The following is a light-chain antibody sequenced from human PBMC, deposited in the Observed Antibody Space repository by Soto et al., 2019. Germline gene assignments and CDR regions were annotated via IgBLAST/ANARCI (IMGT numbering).Light chain of an antibody. J-gene: IGKJ1*01. CDR3: QQYNRFPWT. CDR2: KAS. V-gene: IGKV1-5*03. CDR1: QSISNW. Sequence: DIQMTQSPSTLSASVGDRVTITCRASQSISNWLAWYQQKPGRAPKLLIYKASSLESGVPSRFSGSGSGTEFTLTISSLQPHDFATYYCQQYNRFPWTFAQGTKVEIK.